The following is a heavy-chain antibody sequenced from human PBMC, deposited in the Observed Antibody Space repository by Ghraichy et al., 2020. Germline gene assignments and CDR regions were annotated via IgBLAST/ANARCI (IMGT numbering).Heavy chain of an antibody. D-gene: IGHD2-15*01. V-gene: IGHV3-48*02. CDR3: ARDLTVVEAPWRWFDP. Sequence: GSLRLSCAASGFTFSSYSMNWVRQAPGKGLEWVSYISSSSSTIYYADSVKGRFTISRDNAKNSLYLQMNSLRDEDTAVYYCARDLTVVEAPWRWFDPWGQGTLVTVSS. CDR2: ISSSSSTI. J-gene: IGHJ5*02. CDR1: GFTFSSYS.